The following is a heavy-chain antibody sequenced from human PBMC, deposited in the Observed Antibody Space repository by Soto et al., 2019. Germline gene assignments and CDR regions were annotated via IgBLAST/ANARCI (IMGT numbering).Heavy chain of an antibody. CDR2: IYYSGST. V-gene: IGHV4-59*01. D-gene: IGHD5-18*01. J-gene: IGHJ4*02. CDR1: GGSISSYY. Sequence: SETLSLTCTVSGGSISSYYWSWIRQPPGKGLEWIGYIYYSGSTNYNPSLKSRVTISVDTSKNQFSLKLSSVTAADTAVYYCAGGLVDTDTAKSEFWGKGPLVTVFS. CDR3: AGGLVDTDTAKSEF.